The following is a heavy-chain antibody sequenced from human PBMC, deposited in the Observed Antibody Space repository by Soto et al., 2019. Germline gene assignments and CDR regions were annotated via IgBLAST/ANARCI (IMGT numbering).Heavy chain of an antibody. CDR1: GGTFSSYA. J-gene: IGHJ4*02. CDR3: ASTYCTNGVCYRKYYFDY. Sequence: QVQLVQSGAEVKKPGSSVKVSCKASGGTFSSYAISWVRQAPGQGLEWMGGIIPIFGTANYAQKFQGRVTITADEYTITAYMELSSLRSEDTAVYYCASTYCTNGVCYRKYYFDYWGQGTLVTVSS. CDR2: IIPIFGTA. D-gene: IGHD2-8*01. V-gene: IGHV1-69*01.